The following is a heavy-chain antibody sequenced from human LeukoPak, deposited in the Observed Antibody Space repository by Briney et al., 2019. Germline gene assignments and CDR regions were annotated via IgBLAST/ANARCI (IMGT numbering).Heavy chain of an antibody. CDR3: ARALYPNAGLLDY. D-gene: IGHD2-15*01. Sequence: GRSLRLSCAASGFTFSSYGMHWVRQAPGKGLEWVAVIWYDGSNKYYADSVKGRFTISRDNSKNTLYLQMNSLGAEDTAVYYCARALYPNAGLLDYWGQGTLVTVSS. J-gene: IGHJ4*02. V-gene: IGHV3-33*01. CDR2: IWYDGSNK. CDR1: GFTFSSYG.